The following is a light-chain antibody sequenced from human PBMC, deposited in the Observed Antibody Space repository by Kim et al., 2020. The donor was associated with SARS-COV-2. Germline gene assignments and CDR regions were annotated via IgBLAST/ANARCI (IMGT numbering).Light chain of an antibody. CDR1: QGLSNW. V-gene: IGKV1-5*01. Sequence: ACVGGRVTITCRASQGLSNWLAWYQQKPGKAPKLLVFDASSLESGVPSRFSGSRSGAEFTLIINSLQPDDFATYYCQQFNDFRWTFGQGTKVDIK. J-gene: IGKJ1*01. CDR2: DAS. CDR3: QQFNDFRWT.